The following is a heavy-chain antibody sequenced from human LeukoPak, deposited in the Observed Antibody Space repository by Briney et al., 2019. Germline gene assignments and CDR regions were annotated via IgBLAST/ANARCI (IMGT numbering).Heavy chain of an antibody. CDR3: AKDFRRIAVATVTD. V-gene: IGHV3-23*01. CDR1: GFIFSSYA. D-gene: IGHD6-19*01. Sequence: GTSLRLSCAASGFIFSSYAMHWVRQAPGKGLEWVSAISGSGGSTYYADSVKGRFTISRDNSKNTLYLQMNSLRAEDTAVYYCAKDFRRIAVATVTDWGQGTLVTVSS. CDR2: ISGSGGST. J-gene: IGHJ4*02.